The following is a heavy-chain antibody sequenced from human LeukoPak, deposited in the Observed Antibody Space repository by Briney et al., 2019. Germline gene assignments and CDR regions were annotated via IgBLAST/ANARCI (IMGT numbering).Heavy chain of an antibody. CDR2: IRYDGSNK. CDR3: AKVVDGDYVAFDI. Sequence: GGSPRLSCAASGFTFSSYGMHWVRQAPGKGLEWVAFIRYDGSNKYYADSVKGRFTISRDNSKNTLYLQMNSLRAEDTAVYYCAKVVDGDYVAFDIWGQGTMVTVSS. J-gene: IGHJ3*02. CDR1: GFTFSSYG. V-gene: IGHV3-30*02. D-gene: IGHD4-17*01.